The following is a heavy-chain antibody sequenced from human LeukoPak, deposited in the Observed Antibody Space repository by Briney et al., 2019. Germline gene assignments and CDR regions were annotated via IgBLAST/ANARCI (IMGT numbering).Heavy chain of an antibody. CDR3: AKEKETGYCSTTSCYGGH. CDR1: GFTFSSYG. D-gene: IGHD2-2*01. V-gene: IGHV3-23*01. CDR2: ISSSGGGT. J-gene: IGHJ4*02. Sequence: GGSLRLSCAASGFTFSSYGMNWVRQAPGKGLEWVSGISSSGGGTYYADSVKGWFTISRDNSKNTLYLQMNTLRAEDTAVYYCAKEKETGYCSTTSCYGGHWGQGTLVTVSS.